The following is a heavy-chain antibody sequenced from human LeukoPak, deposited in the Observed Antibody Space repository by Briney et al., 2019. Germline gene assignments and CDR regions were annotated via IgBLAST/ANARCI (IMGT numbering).Heavy chain of an antibody. CDR3: ARERDYYGSGSYSNGYYYMDV. D-gene: IGHD3-10*01. J-gene: IGHJ6*03. V-gene: IGHV3-23*01. CDR2: ISGSGGST. Sequence: GGSLRLSCAASGFTFSSYAMSWVRQAPGKGLEWVSAISGSGGSTYYADSVKGRFTISRDNAKNSLYLQMNSLRAEDTAVYYCARERDYYGSGSYSNGYYYMDVWGKGTTVTVSS. CDR1: GFTFSSYA.